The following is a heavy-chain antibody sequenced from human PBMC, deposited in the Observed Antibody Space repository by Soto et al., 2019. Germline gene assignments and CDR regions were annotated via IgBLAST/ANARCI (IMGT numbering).Heavy chain of an antibody. Sequence: GASVKVSCKASGGTFSSYAISWVRQAPGQGLEWMGGIIPIFGTANYAQKFQGRVTITADEYTSTAYMELSSLRSEDAAVYYCASVYCSGGSCYSWGAFDIWGQGTMVTVSS. J-gene: IGHJ3*02. V-gene: IGHV1-69*13. CDR1: GGTFSSYA. CDR3: ASVYCSGGSCYSWGAFDI. D-gene: IGHD2-15*01. CDR2: IIPIFGTA.